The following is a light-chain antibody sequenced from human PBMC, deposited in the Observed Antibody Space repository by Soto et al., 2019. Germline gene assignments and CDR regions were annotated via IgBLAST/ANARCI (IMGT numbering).Light chain of an antibody. CDR3: QQYNNWPPYT. CDR1: QSVNSN. Sequence: IVMTQSPATLPVSPGERATLSCRASQSVNSNLAWYQQKPGQAPRLLIYGASTRTTGIPARFSGRGSGTEFTLTITSLQSEDFAVYYCQQYNNWPPYTFGQGTKLEIK. V-gene: IGKV3-15*01. J-gene: IGKJ2*01. CDR2: GAS.